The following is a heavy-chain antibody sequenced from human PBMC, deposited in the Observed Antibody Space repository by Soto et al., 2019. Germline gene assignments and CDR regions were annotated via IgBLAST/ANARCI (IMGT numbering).Heavy chain of an antibody. V-gene: IGHV3-21*01. D-gene: IGHD3-16*01. CDR1: GFIFSTYT. CDR3: ARGSWGGDGIDV. CDR2: ISSSSRDI. Sequence: GGSLRLSCAASGFIFSTYTINWVRQAPGKGLEWVASISSSSRDIFYADSVKARFTISRDNANSSVDLQMNSLRVGDTAIYYCARGSWGGDGIDVWGQGTTVTVSS. J-gene: IGHJ6*02.